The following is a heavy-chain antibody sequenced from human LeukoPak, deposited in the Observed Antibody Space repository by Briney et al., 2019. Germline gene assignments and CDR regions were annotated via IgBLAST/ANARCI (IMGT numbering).Heavy chain of an antibody. D-gene: IGHD3-3*01. CDR1: GFTFSAYA. CDR3: ARDLDRGIFEN. Sequence: GGSLRLSCAASGFTFSAYAMHWVRQAPGKGLEWVSFIYGAGNTYYADSVKGRFTISRDNSKNTLYLQMNSLRAEDTAVYYCARDLDRGIFENCGEGTTVTVSS. V-gene: IGHV3-66*01. J-gene: IGHJ6*02. CDR2: IYGAGNT.